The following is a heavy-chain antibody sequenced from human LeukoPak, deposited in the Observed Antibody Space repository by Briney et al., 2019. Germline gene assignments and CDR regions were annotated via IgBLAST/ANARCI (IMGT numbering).Heavy chain of an antibody. D-gene: IGHD3-22*01. Sequence: GGSLRLSCAASSYTFSDAWMNWVRQAPGKGLEWVGRIEAKAHGGTTDYAAPVKGRFTISRDDSRNTLYLQMDSLKIEDTAVYYCTTDRYYDNSELQFQHWGQGTLVTVSS. V-gene: IGHV3-15*07. J-gene: IGHJ1*01. CDR2: IEAKAHGGTT. CDR1: SYTFSDAW. CDR3: TTDRYYDNSELQFQH.